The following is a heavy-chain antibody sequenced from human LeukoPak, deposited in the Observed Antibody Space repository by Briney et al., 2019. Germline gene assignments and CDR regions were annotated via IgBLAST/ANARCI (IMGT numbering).Heavy chain of an antibody. CDR2: IRWDGGST. D-gene: IGHD2-8*01. CDR1: GFTFDDYT. J-gene: IGHJ6*03. CDR3: ARYGFIVLMEKVSAYYYYMDV. V-gene: IGHV3-43*01. Sequence: GGSLRLPCAASGFTFDDYTMHWVRQAPGKGLEWVSLIRWDGGSTYYADSVKGRFTISRDNSKNSLYLQMNSLRAEDTAVYYCARYGFIVLMEKVSAYYYYMDVWGKGTTVTVSS.